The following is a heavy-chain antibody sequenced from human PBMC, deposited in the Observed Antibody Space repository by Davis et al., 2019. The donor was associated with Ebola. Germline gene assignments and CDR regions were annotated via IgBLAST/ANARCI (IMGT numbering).Heavy chain of an antibody. Sequence: PGGSLRLSCAASGFTSNTYAMSWVRQAPGKGLEWIGEINHSGSTNYNPSLKSRVTISVDTSKNQFSLKLSSVTAADTAVYYCARFLTSYPYSVDYWGQGTLVTVSS. D-gene: IGHD2-15*01. CDR3: ARFLTSYPYSVDY. CDR2: INHSGST. J-gene: IGHJ4*02. CDR1: GFTSNTYA. V-gene: IGHV4-34*01.